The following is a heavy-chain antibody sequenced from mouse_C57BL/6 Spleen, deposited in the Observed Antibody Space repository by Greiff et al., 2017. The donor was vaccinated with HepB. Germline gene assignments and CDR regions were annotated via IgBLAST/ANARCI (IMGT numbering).Heavy chain of an antibody. D-gene: IGHD1-1*01. CDR2: IDPSDSYT. CDR3: AHITTVVADY. J-gene: IGHJ2*01. Sequence: QVQLQQPGAELVRPGTSVKLSCKASGYTFTSYWMHWVKQRPGQGLEWIGVIDPSDSYTNYNQKFKGKATLTVDTSSSTAYMQLSSLTSEDSAVYYCAHITTVVADYWGQGTTLTVSS. CDR1: GYTFTSYW. V-gene: IGHV1-59*01.